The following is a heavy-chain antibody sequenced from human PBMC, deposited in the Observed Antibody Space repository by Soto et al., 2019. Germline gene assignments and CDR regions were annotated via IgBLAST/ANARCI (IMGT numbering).Heavy chain of an antibody. J-gene: IGHJ5*02. CDR1: GYTFTSYG. D-gene: IGHD3-16*02. CDR2: ISAYNGNT. V-gene: IGHV1-18*01. CDR3: ARVTLAPKTKDDYDYVWGGYRPNWFDP. Sequence: ASVKVSCKASGYTFTSYGISWVRQAPGQGLEWMGWISAYNGNTNYAQKLQGRVTMTTDTSTSTAYMELRSLRSDDTAVYYCARVTLAPKTKDDYDYVWGGYRPNWFDPWGQGTLVTVSS.